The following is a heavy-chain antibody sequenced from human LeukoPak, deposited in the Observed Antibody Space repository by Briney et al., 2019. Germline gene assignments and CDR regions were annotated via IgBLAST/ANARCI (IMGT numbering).Heavy chain of an antibody. CDR1: GFSFSSHA. D-gene: IGHD3-10*02. CDR3: AKDVRGYNRPFDY. Sequence: GGSLRLSCAASGFSFSSHAMNWVRQAPGKGLEWVSAISGSGSHTYYADSVRGRFTISRDNSKSTSYLQMNSLRAEDTAVYYCAKDVRGYNRPFDYWGQGTLVTVSS. CDR2: ISGSGSHT. V-gene: IGHV3-23*01. J-gene: IGHJ4*02.